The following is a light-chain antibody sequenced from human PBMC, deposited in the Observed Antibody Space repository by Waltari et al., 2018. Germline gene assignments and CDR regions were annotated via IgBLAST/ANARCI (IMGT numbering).Light chain of an antibody. CDR1: QSISKY. CDR3: QHYESLPVT. Sequence: EIVLTQSPGTLSLSPGERATLSCRASQSISKYLALYQQKPGQAPRLLIYHASSRAAGIPDRFSGSGSGTDFSLTISRLEPEDFAVYYCQHYESLPVTFGQGTKVEIK. J-gene: IGKJ1*01. V-gene: IGKV3-20*01. CDR2: HAS.